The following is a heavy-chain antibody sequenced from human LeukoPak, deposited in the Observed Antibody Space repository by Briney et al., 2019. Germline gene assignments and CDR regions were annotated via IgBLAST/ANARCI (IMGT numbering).Heavy chain of an antibody. CDR2: INHSGST. D-gene: IGHD6-13*01. CDR3: ARGAWGSSRSVSDY. V-gene: IGHV4-34*01. J-gene: IGHJ4*02. Sequence: SETLSLTCAVYGGSFSGYYWSWIRQPPGKGLEWIGEINHSGSTNYNPSLKSRVTISVDTSKNQFSLKLSSVTAADTAVYYCARGAWGSSRSVSDYWGQGTLDTVSS. CDR1: GGSFSGYY.